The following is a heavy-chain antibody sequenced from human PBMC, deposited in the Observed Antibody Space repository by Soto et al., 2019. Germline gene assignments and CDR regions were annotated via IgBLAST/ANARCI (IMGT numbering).Heavy chain of an antibody. Sequence: ASGKVSWKASGYSFTSYAIYWVRQAPGQRLEWMGWINAGNGNTKYSQKLQGRVTFTGDTSASTAHMELSSLRSEDTAVYFCARGVENIVVVLDVFGYYGMDVWGQGTTVTVSS. CDR3: ARGVENIVVVLDVFGYYGMDV. J-gene: IGHJ6*02. CDR2: INAGNGNT. V-gene: IGHV1-3*01. D-gene: IGHD2-2*01. CDR1: GYSFTSYA.